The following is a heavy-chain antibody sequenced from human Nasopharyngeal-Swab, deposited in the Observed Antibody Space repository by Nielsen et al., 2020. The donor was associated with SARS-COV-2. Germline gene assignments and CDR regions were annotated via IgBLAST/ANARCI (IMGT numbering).Heavy chain of an antibody. CDR3: ARDRTARPVGHYHYAMDV. Sequence: GESLKISCAASGFTFDDYGMSWVRQVPGKGLEWVSGINWNGGSTGYADPVKGRFTISRDNAKNSLYLQMNSLRAEDTALYHCARDRTARPVGHYHYAMDVWGQGTTVTVSS. V-gene: IGHV3-20*01. D-gene: IGHD2-21*02. J-gene: IGHJ6*02. CDR2: INWNGGST. CDR1: GFTFDDYG.